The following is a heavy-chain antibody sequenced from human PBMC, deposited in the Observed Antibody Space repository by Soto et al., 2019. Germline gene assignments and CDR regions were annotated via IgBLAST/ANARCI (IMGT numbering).Heavy chain of an antibody. D-gene: IGHD2-21*02. V-gene: IGHV4-30-2*01. Sequence: SETLSLTCALSGGSISSGGYSWSWIRQPPGKGLEWIGYIYHSGSTYYNPSLKSRVTISVDRSKNQFSLKLSSVTAADTVVYYCGRAGRGGDRLVSDYWGQGTLVTVSS. CDR1: GGSISSGGYS. CDR3: GRAGRGGDRLVSDY. J-gene: IGHJ4*02. CDR2: IYHSGST.